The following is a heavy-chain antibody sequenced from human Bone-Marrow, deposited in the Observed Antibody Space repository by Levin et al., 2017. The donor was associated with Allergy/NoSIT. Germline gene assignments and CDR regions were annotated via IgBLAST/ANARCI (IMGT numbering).Heavy chain of an antibody. Sequence: SCTVSGGSISSGGYYWSWIRQHPGKGLEWIGYIYYSGSTYYNPSLKSRVTISVDTSKNQFSLKLSSVTAADTAVYYCARGRAYYYYYMDVWGKGTTVTVSS. J-gene: IGHJ6*03. CDR1: GGSISSGGYY. CDR2: IYYSGST. V-gene: IGHV4-31*03. CDR3: ARGRAYYYYYMDV.